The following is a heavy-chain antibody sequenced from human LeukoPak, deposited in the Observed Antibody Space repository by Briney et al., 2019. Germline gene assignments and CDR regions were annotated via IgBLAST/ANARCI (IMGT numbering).Heavy chain of an antibody. J-gene: IGHJ5*02. CDR3: ARDHGSSWYSFGTNWFDP. CDR2: INPNSGGT. Sequence: GASVKVSCKASGYTFTGYYMHWVRQAPGQGLEWMGWINPNSGGTNYAQKFQGRVTMTRDTSISTAYMELSRLRSDDTAVYYCARDHGSSWYSFGTNWFDPWGQGTLVTVSS. CDR1: GYTFTGYY. V-gene: IGHV1-2*02. D-gene: IGHD6-13*01.